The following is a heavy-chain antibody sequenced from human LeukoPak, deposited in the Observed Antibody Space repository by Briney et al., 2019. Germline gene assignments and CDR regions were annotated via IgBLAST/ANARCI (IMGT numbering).Heavy chain of an antibody. CDR2: TLYRSKWLN. V-gene: IGHV6-1*01. J-gene: IGHJ3*01. CDR1: GDSISSNSAA. Sequence: SRTLSLTCAISGDSISSNSAAWNWIRLSPSRGLEWLGRTLYRSKWLNDYAPSVKGRITINPDTSKNQFSLQLKSVTPEDTALYYCTRGPDDLLHGRAFDFWGQGTMVTVSS. CDR3: TRGPDDLLHGRAFDF. D-gene: IGHD3-3*01.